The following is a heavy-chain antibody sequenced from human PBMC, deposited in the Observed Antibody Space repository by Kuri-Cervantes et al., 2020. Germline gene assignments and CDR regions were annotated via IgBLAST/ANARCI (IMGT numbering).Heavy chain of an antibody. CDR1: GGSVSSGSYY. CDR3: ARARRSSGWYQNGNWFDP. J-gene: IGHJ5*02. Sequence: SETLSLTCTVSGGSVSSGSYYWSWIRQPPGKGLEWIGYIYYSGSTNYNPSLKSRVTISVDTSKNQFSLKLSSVTAADTAVYYCARARRSSGWYQNGNWFDPWGQGTLVTVSS. V-gene: IGHV4-61*01. CDR2: IYYSGST. D-gene: IGHD6-19*01.